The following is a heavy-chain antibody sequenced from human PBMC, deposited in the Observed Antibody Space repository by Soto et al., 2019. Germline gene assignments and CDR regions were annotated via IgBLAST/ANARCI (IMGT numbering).Heavy chain of an antibody. CDR1: GGSVNGYY. J-gene: IGHJ5*02. CDR3: ATRITVFGLLIPPFDP. D-gene: IGHD3-3*01. Sequence: SETLSLTCAVYGGSVNGYYSNWIRQPPGKGLEWIGEINHTGGTHYNPSLESRGTMSVATAKNQFSLRLRSVTAADTAIYYCATRITVFGLLIPPFDPWGQVTQDTAPQ. CDR2: INHTGGT. V-gene: IGHV4-34*01.